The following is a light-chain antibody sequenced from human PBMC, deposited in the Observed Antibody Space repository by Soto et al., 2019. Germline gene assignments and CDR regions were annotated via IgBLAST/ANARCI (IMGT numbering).Light chain of an antibody. CDR3: SSSTGSNTRV. V-gene: IGLV2-14*03. Sequence: QSALTQPASVSGSPGQSITISCTGTSSDVGAYNYVSWYQQHPGKAPKVMIFDVSNRPSGISNRFSGSKSGNTASLTISGLQAEDEADYYCSSSTGSNTRVFGGGTKLTVL. CDR1: SSDVGAYNY. J-gene: IGLJ3*02. CDR2: DVS.